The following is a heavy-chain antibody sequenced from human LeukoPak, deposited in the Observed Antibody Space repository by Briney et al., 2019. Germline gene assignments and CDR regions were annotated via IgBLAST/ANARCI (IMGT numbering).Heavy chain of an antibody. J-gene: IGHJ6*02. Sequence: SETLSLTCAVYGGSFSGYYRSWIRQPPGKGLEWIGEINHSGSTNYNPPLKSRVTISVDTSKNQFSLKLSSVTAADTAVYYCAGVPYSSSSIHYYYGMDVWGQGTTVTVSS. CDR2: INHSGST. CDR3: AGVPYSSSSIHYYYGMDV. D-gene: IGHD6-6*01. CDR1: GGSFSGYY. V-gene: IGHV4-34*01.